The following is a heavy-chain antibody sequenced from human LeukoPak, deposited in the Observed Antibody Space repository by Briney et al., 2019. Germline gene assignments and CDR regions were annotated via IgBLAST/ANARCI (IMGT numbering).Heavy chain of an antibody. Sequence: SDTLSLTCTVSGGSISSYYWSWLRQPPGKGLEWIGEINHSGSTNYNPSLKSRVTISVDTSKNQFSLKLSSVTAADTAVYYCARFPGVKTNWGQGTLVTVSS. CDR3: ARFPGVKTN. V-gene: IGHV4-34*01. J-gene: IGHJ4*02. CDR1: GGSISSYY. CDR2: INHSGST. D-gene: IGHD3-10*01.